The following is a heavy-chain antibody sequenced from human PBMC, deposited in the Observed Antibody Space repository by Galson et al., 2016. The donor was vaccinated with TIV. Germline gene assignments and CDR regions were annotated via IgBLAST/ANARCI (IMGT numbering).Heavy chain of an antibody. J-gene: IGHJ4*02. D-gene: IGHD3-22*01. V-gene: IGHV1-24*01. CDR3: ATVAWFPGLSLDS. CDR2: FDPEAGRT. Sequence: SCKVSGYTLSEIAMHWVRQAPGEGLEWVGGFDPEAGRTIYAQKFHGRVTVTEGTATDTAYMELNNLRSDDTAVYYCATVAWFPGLSLDSWGQGTLVTVSS. CDR1: GYTLSEIA.